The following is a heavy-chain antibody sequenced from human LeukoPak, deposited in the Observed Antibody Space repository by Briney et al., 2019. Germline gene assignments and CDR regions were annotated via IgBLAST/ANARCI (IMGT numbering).Heavy chain of an antibody. V-gene: IGHV4-39*07. J-gene: IGHJ5*02. CDR1: GGFISSSSYY. Sequence: SETLSLTCTVSGGFISSSSYYWGWIRQPPGKGLEWIGSIYYSGNTYYNPSLKSRVTISLDTSKNQFSLKLSSVTAADTAVYYCATDRSPTSRIAARGWFDPWGQGTLVTVSS. CDR2: IYYSGNT. D-gene: IGHD6-6*01. CDR3: ATDRSPTSRIAARGWFDP.